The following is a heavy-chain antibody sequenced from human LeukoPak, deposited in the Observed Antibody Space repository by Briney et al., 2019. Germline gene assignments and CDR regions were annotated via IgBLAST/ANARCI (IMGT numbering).Heavy chain of an antibody. Sequence: SETLSLTCTVSGDSISSYYWSWVRQPPGKGLEWVGYIYQSGSTNYNPSLVSGATISVDTSKNQFSLKLSSVPAADTAVYYCAREHGSGGYYYYMDFWGKGTTVTVSS. CDR2: IYQSGST. D-gene: IGHD6-19*01. CDR3: AREHGSGGYYYYMDF. J-gene: IGHJ6*03. V-gene: IGHV4-59*01. CDR1: GDSISSYY.